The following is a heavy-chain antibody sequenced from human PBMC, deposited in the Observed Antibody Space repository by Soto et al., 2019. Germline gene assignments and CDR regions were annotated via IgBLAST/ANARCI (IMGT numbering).Heavy chain of an antibody. CDR3: ARDPVDLFGYLDV. V-gene: IGHV1-69*06. CDR1: EGTFASYS. J-gene: IGHJ6*02. CDR2: IIPLMRTV. Sequence: QAELVQSGAEVKKPGSSVNVSCRTSEGTFASYSITWLRQAPGQRLEWMGEIIPLMRTVNYAQKFQDRVTITGDRSTSTGYMALSSLRSDDTAVYYCARDPVDLFGYLDVWGQGTPVTVSS. D-gene: IGHD2-21*01.